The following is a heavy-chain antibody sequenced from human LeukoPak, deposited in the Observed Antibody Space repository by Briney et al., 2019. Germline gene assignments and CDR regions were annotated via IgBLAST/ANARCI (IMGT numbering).Heavy chain of an antibody. CDR2: ISGSGGST. CDR1: GFTFRSYA. V-gene: IGHV3-23*01. CDR3: AKKREIAVAADFDY. J-gene: IGHJ4*02. D-gene: IGHD6-19*01. Sequence: PGGSLRLSCAASGFTFRSYAMSWVRQAPGKGLAWVSAISGSGGSTYYADSVKGRFTIFRDNSKNTLYLQMNSLRAEDTAVYYCAKKREIAVAADFDYWGQGTLVTVSS.